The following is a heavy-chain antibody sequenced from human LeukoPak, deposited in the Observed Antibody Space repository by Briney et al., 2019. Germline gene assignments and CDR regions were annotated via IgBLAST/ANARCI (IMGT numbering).Heavy chain of an antibody. V-gene: IGHV1-69*13. Sequence: SVKVSCKASGGTFSSYAISWVRQAPGQGLEWMGGIIPIFGTANYAQKFQGRVTITADESTSTAHMELSSLRSEDTAVYYCASDRFSSGPFDYWGQGTLVTVSS. CDR1: GGTFSSYA. D-gene: IGHD6-19*01. CDR3: ASDRFSSGPFDY. CDR2: IIPIFGTA. J-gene: IGHJ4*02.